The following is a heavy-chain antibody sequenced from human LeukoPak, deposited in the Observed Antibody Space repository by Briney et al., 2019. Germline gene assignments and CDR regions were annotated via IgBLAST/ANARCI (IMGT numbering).Heavy chain of an antibody. V-gene: IGHV3-11*04. CDR1: GFTLSDYY. J-gene: IGHJ4*02. Sequence: GGSLRLSCAASGFTLSDYYMSWLRQAPGKGLEWISYISSGGSTIYYADSVRGQFTISRDNAKKSLYLQMNSLRAEDTAVYYCARDHYDSSGYEDYFDYWGQGTLVTVSS. CDR3: ARDHYDSSGYEDYFDY. D-gene: IGHD3-22*01. CDR2: ISSGGSTI.